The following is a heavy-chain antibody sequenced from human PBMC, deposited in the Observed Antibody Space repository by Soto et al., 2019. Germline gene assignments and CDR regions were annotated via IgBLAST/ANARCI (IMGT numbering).Heavy chain of an antibody. CDR1: GFTFDDYA. V-gene: IGHV3-9*01. D-gene: IGHD2-15*01. J-gene: IGHJ4*01. CDR2: ITWNSGKI. CDR3: VKDSYADFHRVLSTAEYFFDY. Sequence: SLRLSGTASGFTFDDYAMHWVRQGRGRGLEWVSGITWNSGKIAYADSVKGRFTIARDDDDNSLYLQMNSLRPEDTALYYCVKDSYADFHRVLSTAEYFFDYWGHGTLVTVSS.